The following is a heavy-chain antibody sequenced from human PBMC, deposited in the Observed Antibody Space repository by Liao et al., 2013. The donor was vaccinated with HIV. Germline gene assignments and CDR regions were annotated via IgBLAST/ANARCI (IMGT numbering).Heavy chain of an antibody. CDR2: IHYSGSA. CDR1: NDSSTRGDYY. V-gene: IGHV4-30-4*01. Sequence: QVQLQESGPGLVNPSQTLSLTCTFSNDSSTRGDYYWSWIRQTPGKGLEWIGYIHYSGSAYYNPSLKSRVIISLDTSSNHFSLRLKSVTAADTAVYYCARAAGDSWAYFGRWGQGTLVTVSS. J-gene: IGHJ4*02. CDR3: ARAAGDSWAYFGR. D-gene: IGHD3-10*01.